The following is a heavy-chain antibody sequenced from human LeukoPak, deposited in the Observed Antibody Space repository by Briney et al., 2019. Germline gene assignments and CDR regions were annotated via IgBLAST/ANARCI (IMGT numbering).Heavy chain of an antibody. CDR3: ARARITMVRGAQNLNWFDP. CDR2: IQYDGSNK. V-gene: IGHV3-30*02. D-gene: IGHD3-10*01. J-gene: IGHJ5*02. CDR1: GFTFSSYA. Sequence: WGSLRHSCAASGFTFSSYAMHWVRQAPGKGLEWVTFIQYDGSNKYYADSVKGRFTISRDNSKNTLYLQMNSLRAEDTAVYYCARARITMVRGAQNLNWFDPWGQGTLVTVSS.